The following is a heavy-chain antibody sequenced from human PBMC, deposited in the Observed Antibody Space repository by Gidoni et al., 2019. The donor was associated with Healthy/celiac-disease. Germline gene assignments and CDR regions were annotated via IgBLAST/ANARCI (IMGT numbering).Heavy chain of an antibody. V-gene: IGHV3-30*18. CDR3: AKDESGSRVVVTATLDY. CDR2: ISYDGSNK. J-gene: IGHJ4*02. Sequence: QVQLVESGGGVVQPGRSLRLSCAASGFTFSSYGMHWVRQAPGKGLEWVAVISYDGSNKYYADSVKGRFTISRDNSKNTLYLQMNSLRAEDTAVYYCAKDESGSRVVVTATLDYWGQGTLVTVSS. CDR1: GFTFSSYG. D-gene: IGHD2-21*02.